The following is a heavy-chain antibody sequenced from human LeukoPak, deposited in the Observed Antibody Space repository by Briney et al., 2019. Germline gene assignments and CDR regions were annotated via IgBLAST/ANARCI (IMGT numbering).Heavy chain of an antibody. CDR1: GFTFSIYP. CDR3: AKDLFGGPARAFFDY. V-gene: IGHV3-23*01. CDR2: ISGSGGYA. J-gene: IGHJ4*02. D-gene: IGHD3-16*01. Sequence: PGXXXXLSCAASGFTFSIYPMRWVRQAPGKGLEWVSSISGSGGYAYYANAVKGSFITCRDNYKNRLYVQMNRLRAGDTAVYYCAKDLFGGPARAFFDYWGRGTLVTVSS.